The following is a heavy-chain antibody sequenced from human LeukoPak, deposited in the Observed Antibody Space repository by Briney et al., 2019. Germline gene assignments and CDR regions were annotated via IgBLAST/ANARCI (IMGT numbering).Heavy chain of an antibody. Sequence: GRSLRLSCAASGFTFSSYGMHWVRQAPGKGLEWAAVIWYGGSNKYYADSVKGRFTISRDNSKNTLYLQMNSLRAEDTAVYYCVTTSPFDYWGQGTLVTVSS. CDR3: VTTSPFDY. CDR2: IWYGGSNK. V-gene: IGHV3-33*08. J-gene: IGHJ4*02. CDR1: GFTFSSYG. D-gene: IGHD4-11*01.